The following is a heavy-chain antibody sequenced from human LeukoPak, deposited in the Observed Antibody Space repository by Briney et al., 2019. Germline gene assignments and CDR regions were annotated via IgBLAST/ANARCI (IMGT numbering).Heavy chain of an antibody. CDR2: IYYSGST. D-gene: IGHD4-17*01. V-gene: IGHV4-34*01. J-gene: IGHJ6*03. CDR1: GGSFSGYY. CDR3: ARLVTEYGDYATYYYYYMDV. Sequence: PSETLSLTCAVYGGSFSGYYWSWIRQPPGKGLEWIGNIYYSGSTYYNPSLKSRVTISVDTSKSQFSLKLSSVTAADTAVYYCARLVTEYGDYATYYYYYMDVWGKGTTVTISS.